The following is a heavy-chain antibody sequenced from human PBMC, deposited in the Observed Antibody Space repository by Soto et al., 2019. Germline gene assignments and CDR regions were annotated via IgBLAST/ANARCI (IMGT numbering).Heavy chain of an antibody. D-gene: IGHD2-15*01. V-gene: IGHV3-30*03. Sequence: PGGSLRLSCAASGFTFSNYAMHWVRQAPGKGLEWVAVISHDGRNTHYADSVKGRFTISRDNSKNTLYLQMNSLRAEDTAVYYCARDLPRPLGYCSGGSCPSNDYWGQGILVTVSS. J-gene: IGHJ4*02. CDR1: GFTFSNYA. CDR2: ISHDGRNT. CDR3: ARDLPRPLGYCSGGSCPSNDY.